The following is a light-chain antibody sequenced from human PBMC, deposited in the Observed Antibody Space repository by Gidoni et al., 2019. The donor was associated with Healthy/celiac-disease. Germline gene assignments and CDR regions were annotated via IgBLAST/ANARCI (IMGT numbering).Light chain of an antibody. J-gene: IGKJ1*01. CDR2: GAS. V-gene: IGKV3-20*01. CDR1: QSVSSSY. CDR3: QQYGSSPRT. Sequence: IVLTQSPGTLTLSPGERATLSCRASQSVSSSYLFWYQQKPCQAPRLLIVGASSRATGIPDRFSGSGSGTDFTLSISRLEPEDFAVYYCQQYGSSPRTFGQGTKVEIK.